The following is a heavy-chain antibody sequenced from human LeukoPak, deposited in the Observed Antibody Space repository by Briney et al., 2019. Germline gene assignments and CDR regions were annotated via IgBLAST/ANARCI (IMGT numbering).Heavy chain of an antibody. Sequence: SETLSLNSTVHGGSLSSYYGTWIRQPPARGLGRNGAFYYSGRPNYNPSLKSRVTISVDTSKNQFSLKLTSVTAADTAVYYCARVRGYNYGYDMDYWGQGTLVTVSS. CDR3: ARVRGYNYGYDMDY. D-gene: IGHD5-18*01. J-gene: IGHJ4*02. CDR1: GGSLSSYY. V-gene: IGHV4-59*13. CDR2: FYYSGRP.